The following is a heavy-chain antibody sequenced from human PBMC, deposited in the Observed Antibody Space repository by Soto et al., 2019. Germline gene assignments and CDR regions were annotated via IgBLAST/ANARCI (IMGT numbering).Heavy chain of an antibody. CDR2: ISESGGGT. V-gene: IGHV3-23*01. D-gene: IGHD2-15*01. J-gene: IGHJ6*02. CDR1: GITFSTYA. Sequence: EVQLLESGGGLVQPGGSLRLFCAASGITFSTYAMRWVRQAPGKGLESVSVISESGGGTYYADSVKGRFTISRNNAKNTLYLQMYSLRDEDTAVYYCATLRILVDPTGWGQGTTVTVSS. CDR3: ATLRILVDPTG.